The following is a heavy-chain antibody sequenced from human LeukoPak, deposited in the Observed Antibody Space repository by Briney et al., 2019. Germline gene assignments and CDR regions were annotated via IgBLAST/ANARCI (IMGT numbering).Heavy chain of an antibody. V-gene: IGHV1-2*02. CDR3: ARGKYYYDNMY. Sequence: ASLKASCKASGYTFIGYYMHWVPQAPGQGLEWMGWINPNSGGTNYAQEFQGRVTMTRDTSISTAYMELSRLRSDDTAVYYCARGKYYYDNMYWGQGTLVTVSS. CDR1: GYTFIGYY. D-gene: IGHD3-22*01. CDR2: INPNSGGT. J-gene: IGHJ4*02.